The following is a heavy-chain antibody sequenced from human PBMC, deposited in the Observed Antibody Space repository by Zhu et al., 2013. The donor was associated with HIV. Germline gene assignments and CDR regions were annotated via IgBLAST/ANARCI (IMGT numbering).Heavy chain of an antibody. V-gene: IGHV1-18*01. CDR3: ARDRSSGCSSTSCYRGYSQPHYYYYGMDV. Sequence: QVQLVQSGAEVKKPGASVKVSCKASGYTFTSYGISWVRQAPGQGLEWMGWISAYNGNTNYAQKLQGRVTMTTDTSTSTAYMELRSLRSDDTAVYYCARDRSSGCSSTSCYRGYSQPHYYYYGMDVWGQGTTVTGLL. D-gene: IGHD2-2*01. J-gene: IGHJ6*02. CDR1: GYTFTSYG. CDR2: ISAYNGNT.